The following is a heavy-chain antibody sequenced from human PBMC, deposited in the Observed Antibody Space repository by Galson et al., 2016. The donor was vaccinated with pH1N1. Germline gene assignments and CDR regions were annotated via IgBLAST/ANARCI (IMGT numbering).Heavy chain of an antibody. Sequence: SLRLSCAASGFTFSSYWMSWVRQATGKGLEWVAKINQDGSAKSYVDSVKGRFTISRDSSMNTLYLQMNSLRAEDTTVYYCVKDLRDIVVLIDLTQYWGQGTLVTVSS. CDR1: GFTFSSYW. CDR2: INQDGSAK. V-gene: IGHV3-7*03. D-gene: IGHD3-22*01. CDR3: VKDLRDIVVLIDLTQY. J-gene: IGHJ4*02.